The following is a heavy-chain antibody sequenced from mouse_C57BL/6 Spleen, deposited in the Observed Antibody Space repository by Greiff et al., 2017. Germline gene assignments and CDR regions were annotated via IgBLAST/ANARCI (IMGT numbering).Heavy chain of an antibody. Sequence: EVKVEESGGGLVQPGGSLKLSCAASGFTFSDYYMYWVRQTPEKRLEWVAYISNGGGSTYYPDTVKGRFTISRDNAKNTLYLQMSRLKSEDTAMYYCARHSRWLLLDYWGQGTTLTVSS. J-gene: IGHJ2*01. V-gene: IGHV5-12*01. D-gene: IGHD2-3*01. CDR2: ISNGGGST. CDR3: ARHSRWLLLDY. CDR1: GFTFSDYY.